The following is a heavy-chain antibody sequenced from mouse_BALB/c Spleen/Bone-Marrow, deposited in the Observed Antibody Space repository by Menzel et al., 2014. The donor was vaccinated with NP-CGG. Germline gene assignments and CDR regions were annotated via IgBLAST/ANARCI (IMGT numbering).Heavy chain of an antibody. D-gene: IGHD2-4*01. Sequence: QVQLQQSGAELARPGASVKLSCQASGYTFTSYWMQWVKQRPGQGLEWIGAIYPGDGDTRYTQKFKGKAXLTADKSPSTAYMQLSSLASEDSAVYYCARERGNDYDGFAYWGQGTLVTASA. J-gene: IGHJ3*01. CDR1: GYTFTSYW. CDR3: ARERGNDYDGFAY. CDR2: IYPGDGDT. V-gene: IGHV1-87*01.